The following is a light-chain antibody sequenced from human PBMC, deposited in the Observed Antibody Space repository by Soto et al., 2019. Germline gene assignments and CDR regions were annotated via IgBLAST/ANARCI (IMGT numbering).Light chain of an antibody. CDR1: QSVLYSSNNKNY. CDR2: WAS. J-gene: IGKJ2*01. V-gene: IGKV4-1*01. CDR3: QQYVSTPRT. Sequence: DIVMTQSPDSLAVSLGERATINCKSSQSVLYSSNNKNYLAWYQQRPGQPPKLLIYWASTRESGVPDRFSGSGSGTDFTLTITSLQAEDVAVYYCQQYVSTPRTFGQGTKLEIK.